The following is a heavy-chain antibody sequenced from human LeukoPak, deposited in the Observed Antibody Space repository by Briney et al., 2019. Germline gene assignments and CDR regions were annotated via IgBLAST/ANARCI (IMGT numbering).Heavy chain of an antibody. V-gene: IGHV4-34*01. CDR3: ARRPVSSGGSCYDY. D-gene: IGHD2-15*01. CDR1: GGSFSGYY. J-gene: IGHJ4*02. CDR2: INHSGST. Sequence: KASETLSLTCAVYGGSFSGYYWSWIRQPPGKGLEWIGEINHSGSTNYNPSLKSRVTISVDTSKNQFSLKLSSVTAADTAVYYCARRPVSSGGSCYDYWGQGTLVTVSS.